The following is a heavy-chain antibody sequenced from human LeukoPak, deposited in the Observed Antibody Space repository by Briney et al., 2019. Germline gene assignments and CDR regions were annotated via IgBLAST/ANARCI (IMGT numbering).Heavy chain of an antibody. Sequence: PSETLSLTCTVSGGSTSSYYWSWIRQPPGKGLEWVGYIYYSGSTNYNPSLKSRVTISVDTSKNQFSLKLSSVTAADTAVYFCARHDGGSYLFDYWGQGALVTVSS. CDR1: GGSTSSYY. J-gene: IGHJ4*02. V-gene: IGHV4-59*08. D-gene: IGHD1-26*01. CDR2: IYYSGST. CDR3: ARHDGGSYLFDY.